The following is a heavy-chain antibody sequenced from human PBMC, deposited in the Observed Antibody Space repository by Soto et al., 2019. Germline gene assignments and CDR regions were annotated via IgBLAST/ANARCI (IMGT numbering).Heavy chain of an antibody. CDR1: GFTFSSYS. CDR2: ISSSSSYI. V-gene: IGHV3-21*01. J-gene: IGHJ5*02. D-gene: IGHD2-15*01. Sequence: GGSLRLSSAASGFTFSSYSMNWVRQAPGKGLEWVSSISSSSSYIYYADSVKGRFTISRDNAKNSLYLQMNSLRAEDTAVYYCARDPSPDSHTNWFDPWGQGTLVPVSS. CDR3: ARDPSPDSHTNWFDP.